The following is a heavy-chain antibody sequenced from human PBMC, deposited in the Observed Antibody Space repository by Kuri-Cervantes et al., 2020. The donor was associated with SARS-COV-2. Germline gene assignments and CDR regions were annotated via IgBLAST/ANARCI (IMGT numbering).Heavy chain of an antibody. CDR1: GGSISSGGYY. J-gene: IGHJ4*02. CDR3: ARVSRPYYFDY. Sequence: SETLSLTCTVSGGSISSGGYYWSWIRQPPGKGLEWIGYIYYSGSTNYNPSLKSRVTISVDTSKNQFSLKLSSVTAADTAVYYCARVSRPYYFDYWGQGTLVTVSS. CDR2: IYYSGST. V-gene: IGHV4-61*08.